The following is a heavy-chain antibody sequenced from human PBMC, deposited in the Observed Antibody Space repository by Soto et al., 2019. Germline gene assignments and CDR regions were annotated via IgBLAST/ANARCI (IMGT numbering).Heavy chain of an antibody. V-gene: IGHV4-30-2*01. D-gene: IGHD6-19*01. J-gene: IGHJ4*02. CDR2: IYHSGST. Sequence: SETLSLTCAVSGGSISSGGSSWSWTRQPPGKGLEWIGYIYHSGSTYYNPSLKSRVTISVDRSKNQFSLKLSSVTAADTAVYYCARAGDSSGPVAFDYWGQGTLVTV. CDR1: GGSISSGGSS. CDR3: ARAGDSSGPVAFDY.